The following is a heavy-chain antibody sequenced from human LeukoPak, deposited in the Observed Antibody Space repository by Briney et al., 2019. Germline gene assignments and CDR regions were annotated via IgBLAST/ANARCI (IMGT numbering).Heavy chain of an antibody. Sequence: SETLSLTCTVSGGSISSGSYYWSWIRQPAGKGLEWIGRIYTSGSTNYNPSLKSRVTISVDTSKNQFSLKLSSVTAADTAVYYCVRDYYDTSGYYNDAFDIWGQGTMVTVSS. CDR3: VRDYYDTSGYYNDAFDI. J-gene: IGHJ3*02. CDR2: IYTSGST. V-gene: IGHV4-61*02. CDR1: GGSISSGSYY. D-gene: IGHD3-22*01.